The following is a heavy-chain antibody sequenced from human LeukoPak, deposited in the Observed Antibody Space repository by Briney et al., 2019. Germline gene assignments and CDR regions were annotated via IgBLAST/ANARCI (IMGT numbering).Heavy chain of an antibody. CDR2: MNPNSGNT. D-gene: IGHD2-15*01. CDR3: ARQSLDGGSCYDY. Sequence: ASVKVSCKASGYTFSTFDINWIRQAPGQGPEWMGWMNPNSGNTGYAQKFQGGVTLTRSTSMTTAYMELNSLRSDDTAVYYCARQSLDGGSCYDYWGQGTPVSVSS. J-gene: IGHJ4*02. V-gene: IGHV1-8*01. CDR1: GYTFSTFD.